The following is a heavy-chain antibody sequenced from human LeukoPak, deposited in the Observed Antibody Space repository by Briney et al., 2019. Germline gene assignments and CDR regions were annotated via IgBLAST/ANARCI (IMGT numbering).Heavy chain of an antibody. CDR2: ISWDGGST. CDR1: GFTFDDYA. V-gene: IGHV3-43D*03. Sequence: GGYLRLSCAASGFTFDDYAMHWVRQAPGKGLEWVSLISWDGGSTYYADSVKGRFTISRDNSKNSLYLQMNSLRAEDTALYYCAKAGNYYDSSGPLDAFDIWGQGTMVTVSS. J-gene: IGHJ3*02. D-gene: IGHD3-22*01. CDR3: AKAGNYYDSSGPLDAFDI.